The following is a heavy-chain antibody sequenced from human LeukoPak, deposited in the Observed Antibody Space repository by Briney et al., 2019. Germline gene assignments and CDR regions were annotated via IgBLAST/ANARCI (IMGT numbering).Heavy chain of an antibody. CDR1: GYTFTAYY. Sequence: GASVKGSCKASGYTFTAYYMHWVRQAPGQGLEWMGWINPNSGGTNYAQRFQDRVTMTRDTSISTVYMELIRLRSDETAVYYCARDGGYYYGSGSYGYGMDVWGQGTTVTVSS. V-gene: IGHV1-2*02. J-gene: IGHJ6*02. CDR3: ARDGGYYYGSGSYGYGMDV. CDR2: INPNSGGT. D-gene: IGHD3-10*01.